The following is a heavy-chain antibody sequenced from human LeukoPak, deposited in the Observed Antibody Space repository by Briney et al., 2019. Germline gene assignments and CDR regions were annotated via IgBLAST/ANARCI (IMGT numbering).Heavy chain of an antibody. CDR2: ISSSSTI. Sequence: GGSLRLSCAAYGFTFSSYSMNWVRQAPGKGLEWISYISSSSTIYYADSVKGRFTISGDNAKNSLYLQMYSLRAEDTAVYYCARDRTAIVWFGEYTPSDYYYGMDVWGQGTTVTVSS. V-gene: IGHV3-48*01. CDR3: ARDRTAIVWFGEYTPSDYYYGMDV. D-gene: IGHD3-10*01. CDR1: GFTFSSYS. J-gene: IGHJ6*02.